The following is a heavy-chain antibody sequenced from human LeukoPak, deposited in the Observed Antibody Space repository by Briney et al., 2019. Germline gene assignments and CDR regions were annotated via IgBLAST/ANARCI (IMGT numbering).Heavy chain of an antibody. CDR2: IWYDGGKK. CDR1: GFTFRSYD. Sequence: GRSLRLSGAASGFTFRSYDMHWVRQAPGKGLEWVAVIWYDGGKKYYADSVKGRFTISRDNSKNTMSMQMNSLRVEDTAVYYCARDRGYSYGVDYWGQGSLVTVSA. J-gene: IGHJ4*02. D-gene: IGHD5-18*01. V-gene: IGHV3-33*01. CDR3: ARDRGYSYGVDY.